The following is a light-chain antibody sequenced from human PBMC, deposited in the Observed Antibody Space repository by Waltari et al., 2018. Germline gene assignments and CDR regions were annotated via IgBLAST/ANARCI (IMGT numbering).Light chain of an antibody. V-gene: IGLV3-21*04. J-gene: IGLJ3*02. Sequence: SYVLTQAPSVSVAPGETARITCGGDTIGAKSVHWYHQRPGQAPERVIYYATDRPSGIPERFSGSKSGNTATLTISRVEAGDEADYYCQVWDSDTGVVLFGGGTKVTVL. CDR1: TIGAKS. CDR3: QVWDSDTGVVL. CDR2: YAT.